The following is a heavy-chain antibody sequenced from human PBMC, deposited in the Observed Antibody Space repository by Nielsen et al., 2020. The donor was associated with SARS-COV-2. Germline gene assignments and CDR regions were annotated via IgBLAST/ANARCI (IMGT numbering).Heavy chain of an antibody. CDR3: ARDLRTGDYYFDY. J-gene: IGHJ4*02. CDR2: INPSGGST. D-gene: IGHD7-27*01. V-gene: IGHV1-46*01. CDR1: GGTFSSYA. Sequence: ASVKVSCKASGGTFSSYAISWVRQAPGQGLEWMGIINPSGGSTSYAQKFQGRVTMTRDTSTSTVYMELSSLRSEDTAVYYCARDLRTGDYYFDYWGQGTLVTVSS.